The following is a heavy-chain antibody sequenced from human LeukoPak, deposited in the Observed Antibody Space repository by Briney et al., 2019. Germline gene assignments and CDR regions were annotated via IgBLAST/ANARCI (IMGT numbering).Heavy chain of an antibody. CDR1: GFTFSNAW. CDR2: INHSGST. CDR3: ARGLVDIVPTARALDY. Sequence: GSLRLSCAASGFTFSNAWMSWVRQAPGKGLEWIGEINHSGSTNYNPSLKSRVTISVDTSKNQFSLKLSSVTAADTAVYYCARGLVDIVPTARALDYWGQGTLVTVSS. D-gene: IGHD5-12*01. V-gene: IGHV4-34*01. J-gene: IGHJ4*02.